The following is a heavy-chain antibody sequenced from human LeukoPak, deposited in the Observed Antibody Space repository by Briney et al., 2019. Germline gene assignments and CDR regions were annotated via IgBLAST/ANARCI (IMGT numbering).Heavy chain of an antibody. CDR3: ARPRLEYCSGGSCFDAFDI. CDR1: GFTFSSYA. Sequence: GGSLRLSCAASGFTFSSYAMDWVRQAPGKGLEWVSAISGSGSTTYYADSVKGRFTISRDNSKNTLFLQMNSLTAEDTAIYSCARPRLEYCSGGSCFDAFDIWGQGTMVTVSS. D-gene: IGHD2-15*01. V-gene: IGHV3-23*01. J-gene: IGHJ3*02. CDR2: ISGSGSTT.